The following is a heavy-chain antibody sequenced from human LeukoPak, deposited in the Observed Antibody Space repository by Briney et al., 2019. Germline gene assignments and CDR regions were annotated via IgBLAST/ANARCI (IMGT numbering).Heavy chain of an antibody. D-gene: IGHD6-19*01. CDR1: GFPFSNHG. CDR2: ISYDGRNK. Sequence: GGSLRLSCAASGFPFSNHGMHWVRQAPGKGLEWVAVISYDGRNKYYADSVKGRFTISRDNSQNTLSLQMNSLRAEDTAVYYCVKDGDDSGWNYSDYWGQGTLVTVSS. J-gene: IGHJ4*02. V-gene: IGHV3-30*18. CDR3: VKDGDDSGWNYSDY.